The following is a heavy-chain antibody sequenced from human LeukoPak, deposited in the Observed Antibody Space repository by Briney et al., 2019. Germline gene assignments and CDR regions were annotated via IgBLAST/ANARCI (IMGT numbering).Heavy chain of an antibody. D-gene: IGHD2-21*02. J-gene: IGHJ4*02. CDR1: GFTFSSYW. CDR3: AREEAYCGGDCYLDY. Sequence: GGSLRLSCAASGFTFSSYWMHWVRQAPGKGLVWVSRINSDGSSTSYADSVKGRFTISRDNAKNTLYLQMNSLRAEDTAVYYCAREEAYCGGDCYLDYWGQGTLVTVSS. V-gene: IGHV3-74*01. CDR2: INSDGSST.